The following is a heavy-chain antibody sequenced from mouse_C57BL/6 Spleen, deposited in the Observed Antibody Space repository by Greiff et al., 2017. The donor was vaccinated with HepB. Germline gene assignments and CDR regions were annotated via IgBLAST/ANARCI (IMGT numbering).Heavy chain of an antibody. CDR3: AERFDY. V-gene: IGHV3-6*01. Sequence: ESGPGLVKPSQSLSLTCSVTGYSITSGYYWNWIRQFPGNKLEWMGYISYDGSNNYNPSLKNRISITRDTSKNQFFLKLNSVTTEDTATYYCAERFDYWGQGTTLTVSS. CDR1: GYSITSGYY. J-gene: IGHJ2*01. CDR2: ISYDGSN.